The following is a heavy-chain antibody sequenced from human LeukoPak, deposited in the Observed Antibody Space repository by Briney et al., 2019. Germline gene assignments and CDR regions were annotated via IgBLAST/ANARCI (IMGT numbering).Heavy chain of an antibody. CDR3: ARGGYDLGGLKPGYFDY. D-gene: IGHD5-12*01. J-gene: IGHJ4*02. CDR1: GYTFTSYG. V-gene: IGHV1-18*01. Sequence: ASVKVSCKASGYTFTSYGISWVRQAPGQGLEWMGWISGYNSNTNDAQKFQGRVTMTTDTSTSTAYMELRSLRSDDTAVYYCARGGYDLGGLKPGYFDYWGQGTLVTVSS. CDR2: ISGYNSNT.